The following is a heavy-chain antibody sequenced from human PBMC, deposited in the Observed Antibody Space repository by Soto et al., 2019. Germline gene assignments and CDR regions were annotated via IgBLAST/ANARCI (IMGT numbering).Heavy chain of an antibody. CDR1: GYSFTSYW. CDR3: ARSFWQKKYYYYGMDV. V-gene: IGHV5-51*01. J-gene: IGHJ6*02. D-gene: IGHD3-3*01. CDR2: IYPGDSDT. Sequence: PGESLKISCKGSGYSFTSYWIGWVRQMPGKGLEWMGIIYPGDSDTRYGPSFQGQVTISADKSISTAYLQWSSLKASDTAMYYRARSFWQKKYYYYGMDVWGQGTRVTVSS.